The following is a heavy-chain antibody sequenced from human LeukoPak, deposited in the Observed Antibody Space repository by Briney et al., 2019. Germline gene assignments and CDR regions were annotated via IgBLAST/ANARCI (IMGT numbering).Heavy chain of an antibody. J-gene: IGHJ4*02. CDR3: ARDGLVATGDDY. CDR1: GGSISSSSYY. Sequence: PSETLSLTCTVSGGSISSSSYYWGWIRQPPGKGLEWIGSIYYSGSTYYNPSLKSRVTISVDTSKNQFSLKLSSVTAADTAVYYCARDGLVATGDDYWGQGTLVTVSS. D-gene: IGHD5-12*01. V-gene: IGHV4-39*07. CDR2: IYYSGST.